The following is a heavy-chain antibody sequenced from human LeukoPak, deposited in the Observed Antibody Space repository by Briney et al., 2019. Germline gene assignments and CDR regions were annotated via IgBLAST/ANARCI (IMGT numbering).Heavy chain of an antibody. J-gene: IGHJ5*02. CDR2: IYYSGST. Sequence: SETMSLTCAVYGGSFSGYYWSWIRQPPGKGLEWIGYIYYSGSTNYNPSLKSRVTISVDTSKNQFSLKLSSVTAADTAVYYCARYTAMLFDPWGQGTLVTVSS. D-gene: IGHD5-18*01. CDR3: ARYTAMLFDP. V-gene: IGHV4-59*01. CDR1: GGSFSGYY.